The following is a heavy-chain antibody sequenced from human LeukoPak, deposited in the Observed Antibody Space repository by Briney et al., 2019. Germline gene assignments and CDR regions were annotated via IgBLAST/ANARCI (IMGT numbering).Heavy chain of an antibody. Sequence: GGSLRLSCSASGFTFSSSYVMTWVRQAPGKGLEWVSTISAGGFTTSYSDSVKGRFTISRDISKSTLYLQVNSLRVEDTAVYYCASRYGSSYYWGQGTMVTVAS. J-gene: IGHJ4*02. CDR3: ASRYGSSYY. CDR2: ISAGGFTT. CDR1: GFTFSSSYV. V-gene: IGHV3-23*01. D-gene: IGHD6-6*01.